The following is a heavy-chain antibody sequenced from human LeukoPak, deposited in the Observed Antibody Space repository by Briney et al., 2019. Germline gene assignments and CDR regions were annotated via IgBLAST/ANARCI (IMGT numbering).Heavy chain of an antibody. CDR1: GFTVSSNY. CDR3: AKRGIAAAASFDY. Sequence: GGSLRLSCAASGFTVSSNYMSWVRQAPGKGLEWVSAISGSGGSTYYADSVKGRFTISRDNAKNSLYLQMNSLRAEDTAVYYCAKRGIAAAASFDYWGQGTLVTVSS. J-gene: IGHJ4*02. CDR2: ISGSGGST. D-gene: IGHD6-13*01. V-gene: IGHV3-23*01.